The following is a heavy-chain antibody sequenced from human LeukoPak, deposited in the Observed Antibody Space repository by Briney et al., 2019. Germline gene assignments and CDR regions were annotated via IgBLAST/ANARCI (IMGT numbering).Heavy chain of an antibody. D-gene: IGHD3-10*01. J-gene: IGHJ5*02. CDR1: GFTFSSSA. V-gene: IGHV3-23*01. Sequence: GGSLRLSCAASGFTFSSSAMSWVRQAPGKGLEWVSAISNNGGYTYYADSVQGRFTISRDNSKSTLCLQMNSLRAEDTAVYYCAKFLGVSVWYGISGPWGQGTLVPVFS. CDR3: AKFLGVSVWYGISGP. CDR2: ISNNGGYT.